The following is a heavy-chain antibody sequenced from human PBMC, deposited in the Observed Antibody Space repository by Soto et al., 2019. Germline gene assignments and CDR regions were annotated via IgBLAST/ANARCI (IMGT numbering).Heavy chain of an antibody. Sequence: EVQLVVSGGGLVKPGGSLRLSCAASGFTFSYYSMTWVRQAPGRGLEWVSSISSSTTYISYSDSVRGRFTISRDNAKNSLYLQMNSLRAEDTAVYYCSRDPVGVDSIFYFDSWGQGSLVTVSS. J-gene: IGHJ4*02. D-gene: IGHD2-21*01. CDR2: ISSSTTYI. CDR3: SRDPVGVDSIFYFDS. V-gene: IGHV3-21*02. CDR1: GFTFSYYS.